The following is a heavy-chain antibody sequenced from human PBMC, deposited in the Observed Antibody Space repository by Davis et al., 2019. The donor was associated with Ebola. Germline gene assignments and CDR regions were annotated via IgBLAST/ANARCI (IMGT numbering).Heavy chain of an antibody. CDR2: IVPSDSYT. Sequence: CESLKPPCKGSGYRFTSYWLSRVPQLPGKGRERMGSIVPSDSYTNYSPSFQGHVTISADKSISTAYLQWSSLRASDSAMYYCARQESLYGSIDTWGQGTLVTVSS. D-gene: IGHD6-13*01. CDR3: ARQESLYGSIDT. J-gene: IGHJ5*02. CDR1: GYRFTSYW. V-gene: IGHV5-10-1*01.